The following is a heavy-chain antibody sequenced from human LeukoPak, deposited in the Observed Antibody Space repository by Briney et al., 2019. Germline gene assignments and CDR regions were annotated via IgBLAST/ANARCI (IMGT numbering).Heavy chain of an antibody. CDR2: ISTYNGNT. D-gene: IGHD3-10*01. CDR3: AREAWTIWLGEPERYFEH. CDR1: GYTFNTYG. J-gene: IGHJ4*02. Sequence: ASVKVSCKPYGYTFNTYGITWVRQAPGQGLEWMGWISTYNGNTKPAQKFQGRVTMTIDTSTSTAYMELRSLRSDDTAFYYCAREAWTIWLGEPERYFEHWGQGSLVTVSS. V-gene: IGHV1-18*01.